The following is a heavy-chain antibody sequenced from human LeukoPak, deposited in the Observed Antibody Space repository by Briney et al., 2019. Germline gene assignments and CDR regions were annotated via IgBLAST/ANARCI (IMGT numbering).Heavy chain of an antibody. Sequence: PGGSLRLSCAASGFTFSSYAMSWVRQAPGKGLEWVSAISGSGGSTYYADSVKGRFTISRDNSKNTLYLQMNSPRAEDTAVYYCAKSVSSYYYYYMDVWGKGTTVTVSS. CDR2: ISGSGGST. CDR1: GFTFSSYA. J-gene: IGHJ6*03. CDR3: AKSVSSYYYYYMDV. D-gene: IGHD6-6*01. V-gene: IGHV3-23*01.